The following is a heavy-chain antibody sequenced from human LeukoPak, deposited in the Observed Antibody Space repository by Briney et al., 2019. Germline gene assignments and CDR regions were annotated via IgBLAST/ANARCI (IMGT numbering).Heavy chain of an antibody. V-gene: IGHV3-23*01. CDR3: AKDSSGWSHIYMDV. CDR2: ISAGGGTT. Sequence: GGSLRLSCAASEFTFSSYAMTWVRQAPGKGLEWVSVISAGGGTTYNADSVKGRFSISRDNSKKTVYLQMNSLRAEDTAVYYCAKDSSGWSHIYMDVWGKGTTVTVSS. D-gene: IGHD6-19*01. J-gene: IGHJ6*03. CDR1: EFTFSSYA.